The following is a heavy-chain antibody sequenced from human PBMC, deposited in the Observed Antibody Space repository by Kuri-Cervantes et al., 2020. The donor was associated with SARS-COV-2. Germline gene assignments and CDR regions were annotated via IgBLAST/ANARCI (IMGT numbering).Heavy chain of an antibody. V-gene: IGHV4-38-2*01. Sequence: SDTRSLTSAVSGYSISSGYYWGWLRQPPGKGVGWIGIVDYRGSTNYNPFLKCRVTISGDKSKNQFSLKLSTLTAANTAVYYCARAPLRGQWVVKYYFDFWGQGTLVTVSS. D-gene: IGHD6-19*01. CDR1: GYSISSGYY. CDR3: ARAPLRGQWVVKYYFDF. CDR2: VDYRGST. J-gene: IGHJ4*02.